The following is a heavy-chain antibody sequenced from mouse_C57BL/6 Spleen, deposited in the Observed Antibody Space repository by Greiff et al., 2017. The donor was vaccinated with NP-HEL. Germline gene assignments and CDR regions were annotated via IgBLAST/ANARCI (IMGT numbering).Heavy chain of an antibody. CDR1: GYSFTDYN. CDR3: ARALYYGNSLYFDY. J-gene: IGHJ2*01. D-gene: IGHD2-1*01. CDR2: INPNYGTT. Sequence: VQLKQSGPELVKPGASVKISCKASGYSFTDYNMNWVKQSNGKSLEWIGVINPNYGTTSSNQKFKGKATLTVDQSSSTAYMQLNSLTAEDSAVYYWARALYYGNSLYFDYWGQGTTRTGAS. V-gene: IGHV1-39*01.